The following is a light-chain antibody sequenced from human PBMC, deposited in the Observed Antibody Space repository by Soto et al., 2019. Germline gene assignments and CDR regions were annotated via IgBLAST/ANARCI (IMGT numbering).Light chain of an antibody. Sequence: QSVLTQPASVSGSPGQSIAISCTGTRSDVGAYNYVSWCQQHPGKAPKLMISEVTNRPSGVSDRFSGSKPGNTASLTISGLQAEDEADYYCSSFTSRFTFVFGTGTKVTVL. CDR1: RSDVGAYNY. J-gene: IGLJ1*01. CDR3: SSFTSRFTFV. V-gene: IGLV2-14*01. CDR2: EVT.